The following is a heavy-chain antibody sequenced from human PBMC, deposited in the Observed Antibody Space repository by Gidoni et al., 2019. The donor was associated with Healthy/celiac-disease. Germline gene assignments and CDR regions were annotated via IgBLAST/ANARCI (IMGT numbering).Heavy chain of an antibody. CDR3: TTVSSGPYYYYYYYMDV. Sequence: EVQLVESGGGLVKPGGSLRLSCAASGFTFSNAWMSWVRQAPGKGLEWVGRIKSKTDGWTTDYAAPVKGRFTISRDDSKNTLYLQMNSLKTEDTAVYYCTTVSSGPYYYYYYYMDVWGKGTTVTVSS. CDR2: IKSKTDGWTT. D-gene: IGHD3-22*01. CDR1: GFTFSNAW. J-gene: IGHJ6*03. V-gene: IGHV3-15*01.